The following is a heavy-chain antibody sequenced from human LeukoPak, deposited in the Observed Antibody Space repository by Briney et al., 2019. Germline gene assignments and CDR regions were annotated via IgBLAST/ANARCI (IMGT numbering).Heavy chain of an antibody. V-gene: IGHV1-69*04. CDR3: ARDRREDGYTPRY. D-gene: IGHD5-24*01. CDR2: IIPILGIA. J-gene: IGHJ4*02. CDR1: GGTFSSYA. Sequence: SVKVSCKASGGTFSSYAISWVRQAPGQGLEWMGRIIPILGIANYAQKFQGRVTITADKSTGTAYMELSSLRSEDTAVYYCARDRREDGYTPRYWGQGTLVTVSS.